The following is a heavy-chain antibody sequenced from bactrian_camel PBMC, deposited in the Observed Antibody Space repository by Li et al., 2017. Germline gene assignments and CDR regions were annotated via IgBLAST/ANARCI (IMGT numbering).Heavy chain of an antibody. CDR3: AAAGPWEDDCTQLSVYEY. Sequence: VQLVESGGGSVQAGGSLRLSCGASGSIYGDACEGWLRQAPGKEREGVAAIDSDGAASYADSVKGRFTVSRDNANNTYLQMGALKPEDTAMYYCAAAGPWEDDCTQLSVYEYWGQGTQVTVS. J-gene: IGHJ4*01. CDR1: GSIYGDAC. D-gene: IGHD2*01. CDR2: IDSDGAA. V-gene: IGHV3S26*01.